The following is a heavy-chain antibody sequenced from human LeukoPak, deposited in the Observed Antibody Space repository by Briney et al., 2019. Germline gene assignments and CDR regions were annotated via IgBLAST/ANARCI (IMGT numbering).Heavy chain of an antibody. CDR1: GDSITVDN. D-gene: IGHD1-14*01. V-gene: IGHV4-59*01. Sequence: SETLSLTCSLSGDSITVDNCSSVPQPPGKGLEWIGYIYNSASFNYNPSLKSRVTMSIDTSKNQISPEFTSVTDADTAVYYRAKNTRTDGYYYTDVWGKGTTVIVSS. CDR2: IYNSASF. CDR3: AKNTRTDGYYYTDV. J-gene: IGHJ6*03.